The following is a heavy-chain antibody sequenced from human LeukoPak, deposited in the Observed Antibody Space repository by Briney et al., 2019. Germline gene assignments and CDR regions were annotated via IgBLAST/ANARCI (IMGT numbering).Heavy chain of an antibody. CDR2: IDYSGRT. CDR1: GGSINSYY. Sequence: ASETPSLTCTISGGSINSYYWSWIRQPPGRGLEWIGYIDYSGRTNYNPSLKSRLTLAVDTSKNQFSLRLRSVTAADTAVYYCARSIGGSWYSDLFDYWGQGTLVTVSS. V-gene: IGHV4-59*08. D-gene: IGHD6-13*01. J-gene: IGHJ4*02. CDR3: ARSIGGSWYSDLFDY.